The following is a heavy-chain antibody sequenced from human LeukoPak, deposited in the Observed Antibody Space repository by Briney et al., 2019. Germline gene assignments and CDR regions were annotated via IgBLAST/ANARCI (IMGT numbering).Heavy chain of an antibody. CDR1: GFTFSSYS. D-gene: IGHD3-22*01. CDR2: ISSSSSYI. J-gene: IGHJ3*02. V-gene: IGHV3-21*01. CDR3: ARSPNYYDSSGAFDI. Sequence: GGSLRLSCAASGFTFSSYSMNWVRQAPGKGLEWVSSISSSSSYIYYADSVKGRFTISRDNAKNSLYLQMNSLRAEDTAVYYCARSPNYYDSSGAFDIWGQGTMVTVSS.